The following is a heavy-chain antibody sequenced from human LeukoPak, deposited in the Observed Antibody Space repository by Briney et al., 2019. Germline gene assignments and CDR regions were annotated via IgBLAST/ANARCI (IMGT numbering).Heavy chain of an antibody. D-gene: IGHD5-12*01. J-gene: IGHJ4*02. CDR1: GFTVSSNY. Sequence: GGSLRLSCAASGFTVSSNYMSWVRQAPGKGLEWVSVIYSSGNTYYADSVKGRFTISRDNSKNTLYLQMNSLRAEDTAVYYCAKEVVATVEFDYWGQGTLVTVSS. CDR3: AKEVVATVEFDY. V-gene: IGHV3-53*01. CDR2: IYSSGNT.